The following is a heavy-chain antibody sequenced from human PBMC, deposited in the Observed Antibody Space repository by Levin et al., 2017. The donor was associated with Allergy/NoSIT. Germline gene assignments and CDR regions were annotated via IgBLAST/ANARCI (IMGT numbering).Heavy chain of an antibody. J-gene: IGHJ5*02. CDR2: INPSGGST. CDR1: GYTFTSYY. D-gene: IGHD2-2*01. V-gene: IGHV1-46*01. Sequence: KLGESLKISCKASGYTFTSYYMHWVRQAPGQGLEWMGIINPSGGSTSYAQKFQGRVTMTRDTSTSTVYMELSSLRSEDTAVYYCARDRGEVVVVPAAPGGWFDPWGQGTLVTVSS. CDR3: ARDRGEVVVVPAAPGGWFDP.